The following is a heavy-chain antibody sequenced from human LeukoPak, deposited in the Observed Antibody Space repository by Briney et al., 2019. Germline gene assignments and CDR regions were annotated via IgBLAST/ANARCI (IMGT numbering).Heavy chain of an antibody. Sequence: SLRLSCTASGFSFGDYAMSWFRQAPRKGRVWVGVIRCKGYGGTTEYAASVKGTFTISRDDSKSIAYLQMNSLKTEDTDVYYCTRAGRGIGYCSSTSCYGFDYWGQGTLVTVSS. CDR1: GFSFGDYA. CDR3: TRAGRGIGYCSSTSCYGFDY. CDR2: IRCKGYGGTT. V-gene: IGHV3-49*03. D-gene: IGHD2-2*01. J-gene: IGHJ4*02.